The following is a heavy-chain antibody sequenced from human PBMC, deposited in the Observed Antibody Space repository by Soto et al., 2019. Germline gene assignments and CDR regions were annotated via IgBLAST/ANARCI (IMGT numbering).Heavy chain of an antibody. J-gene: IGHJ4*01. CDR2: ISHSGFT. Sequence: QVQMRESGPGLVKPSETLSLSCTVSGASVTSGTNYWSWVRQPPGKGLEWIGYISHSGFTNYNPSLKSRVTISADTSMNQFSLKLNSVTAADTAVYYCARGWDGKSWGHGTLVTVSS. CDR3: ARGWDGKS. CDR1: GASVTSGTNY. D-gene: IGHD6-19*01. V-gene: IGHV4-61*01.